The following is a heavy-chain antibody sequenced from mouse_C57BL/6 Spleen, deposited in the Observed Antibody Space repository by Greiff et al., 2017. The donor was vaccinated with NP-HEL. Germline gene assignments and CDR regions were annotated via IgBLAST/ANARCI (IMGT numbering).Heavy chain of an antibody. CDR2: IYPGSGNT. V-gene: IGHV1-76*01. CDR3: ARLDYYGTSFDS. J-gene: IGHJ2*01. Sequence: VKLQESGAELVRPGASVKLSCKASGYTFTDYYINWVKQRPGQGLEWIARIYPGSGNTYYNEKFKGKATLTAEKSSSTAYMQLSSLTSEDSAVYFCARLDYYGTSFDSWGQGTTLTVSS. D-gene: IGHD2-1*01. CDR1: GYTFTDYY.